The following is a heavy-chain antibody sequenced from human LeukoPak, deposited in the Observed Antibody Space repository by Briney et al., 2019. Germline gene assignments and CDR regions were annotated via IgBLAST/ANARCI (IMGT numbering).Heavy chain of an antibody. D-gene: IGHD6-19*01. CDR1: GFTFSSYG. V-gene: IGHV3-30*18. Sequence: GGSLRLSCAASGFTFSSYGMHWVRQAPGKGLEWVAVISYDGSNKYYADSVKGRFTISRDNSKNTLYLQMNSLRAEDTAVYYCAKEPGRGWYYFDYWGQGTLVTVSS. CDR2: ISYDGSNK. J-gene: IGHJ4*02. CDR3: AKEPGRGWYYFDY.